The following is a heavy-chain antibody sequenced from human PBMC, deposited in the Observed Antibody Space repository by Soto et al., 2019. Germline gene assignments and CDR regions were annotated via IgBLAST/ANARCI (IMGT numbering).Heavy chain of an antibody. D-gene: IGHD6-19*01. CDR3: AISGSRRAVAGQDFDS. CDR2: IIRILGIA. CDR1: GGTFSSYT. Sequence: QVQLVQSGAEVKKPGSSVKVSCKASGGTFSSYTISWVRQAPGQGLEWMGRIIRILGIANYAQKFQGRVTITADKSTSTAYMELSSLRSEDTAVYYCAISGSRRAVAGQDFDSWGQGTLVTVSS. V-gene: IGHV1-69*02. J-gene: IGHJ4*02.